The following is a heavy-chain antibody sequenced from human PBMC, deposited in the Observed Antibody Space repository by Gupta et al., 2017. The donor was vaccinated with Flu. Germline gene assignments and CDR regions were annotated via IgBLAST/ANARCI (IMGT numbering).Heavy chain of an antibody. J-gene: IGHJ4*02. Sequence: NSYWSWIRQPPGKRLEWIGYIYYTGTTNYNPSLKSRGTISIDTSKKQFSLRLSSVTAADTAVYYCARVGKEASLLRDFDSWGQGSLVTVSS. V-gene: IGHV4-59*01. D-gene: IGHD6-25*01. CDR3: ARVGKEASLLRDFDS. CDR1: NSY. CDR2: IYYTGTT.